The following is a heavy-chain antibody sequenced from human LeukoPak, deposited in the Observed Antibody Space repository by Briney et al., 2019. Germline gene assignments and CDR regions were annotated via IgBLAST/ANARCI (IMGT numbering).Heavy chain of an antibody. V-gene: IGHV4-39*01. CDR1: GDSVSSVSYY. J-gene: IGHJ4*02. D-gene: IGHD6-13*01. CDR3: ARLGIAAAPYYFDY. CDR2: IYYSGNT. Sequence: SETLSLTCIVSGDSVSSVSYYWDWIRQSPGKGLEWIGSIYYSGNTYYNPSLKSRVTMSVDTSKNLFSLKLSSVTAADTAVYYCARLGIAAAPYYFDYWGQGTLVTVSS.